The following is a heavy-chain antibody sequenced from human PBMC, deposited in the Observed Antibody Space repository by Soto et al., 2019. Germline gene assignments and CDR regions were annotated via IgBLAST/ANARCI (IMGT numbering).Heavy chain of an antibody. Sequence: PSETLSLTCAVSGGSISRYYWSWVRQPAGKGLEWIGRIYTSGSTNYNPSLKSRVTMSVDTSKNQFSLKLSSVTAADTAVYYCARDRVYDSSGYYYPDAFDIWGQGTMVTVSS. CDR2: IYTSGST. CDR1: GGSISRYY. D-gene: IGHD3-22*01. V-gene: IGHV4-4*07. J-gene: IGHJ3*02. CDR3: ARDRVYDSSGYYYPDAFDI.